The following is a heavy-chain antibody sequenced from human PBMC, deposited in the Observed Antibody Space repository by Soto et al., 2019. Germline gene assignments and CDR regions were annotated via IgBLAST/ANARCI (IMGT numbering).Heavy chain of an antibody. CDR2: ISYDGSNK. Sequence: QVQLVESGGGVVQPGRSLSLSCAASGFTFSSYGMHWVRQAPGKGLEWVAVISYDGSNKYYADSVKGRFTTSRDNSKNTLYLQMNSLRAEDTAVYYCAKDQGEPDSTGWAYYYYYYIDVWCKGTTVTVSS. CDR3: AKDQGEPDSTGWAYYYYYYIDV. D-gene: IGHD6-19*01. V-gene: IGHV3-30*18. J-gene: IGHJ6*03. CDR1: GFTFSSYG.